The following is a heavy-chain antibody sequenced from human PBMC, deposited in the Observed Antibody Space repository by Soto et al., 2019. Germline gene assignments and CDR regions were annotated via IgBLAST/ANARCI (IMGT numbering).Heavy chain of an antibody. Sequence: QVQLVQSGAEVKKPGASVKVSCKAIGYSLTSHYMHWVRQAPGQGLEWMGTIYPGGVNIAYAQKFQGKLTMTKDTSTSTVYMELTSLTSEDTAVYYCARDQSWHDLVWWLGPWGQGTLVTVSS. V-gene: IGHV1-46*03. CDR3: ARDQSWHDLVWWLGP. J-gene: IGHJ5*02. D-gene: IGHD1-1*01. CDR1: GYSLTSHY. CDR2: IYPGGVNI.